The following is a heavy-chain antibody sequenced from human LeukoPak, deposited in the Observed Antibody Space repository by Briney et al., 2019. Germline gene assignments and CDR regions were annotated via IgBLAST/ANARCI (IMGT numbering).Heavy chain of an antibody. V-gene: IGHV4-34*01. J-gene: IGHJ2*01. Sequence: PSETLSLTCAVYGGSFSGYYWSWIRQPPGKGLEWIGEINHSGSTNYNPSLESRVTISVDTSKNQFSLKLSSVTAADTAVYYCARKQQLVPREIWYFDLWGRGTLVTVSS. CDR2: INHSGST. CDR3: ARKQQLVPREIWYFDL. D-gene: IGHD6-13*01. CDR1: GGSFSGYY.